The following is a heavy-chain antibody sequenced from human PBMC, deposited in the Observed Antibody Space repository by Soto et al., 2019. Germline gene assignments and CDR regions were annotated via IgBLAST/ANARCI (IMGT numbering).Heavy chain of an antibody. CDR2: ISGRSSFT. CDR3: ARDPFYFGSGTYNTRYYYYPMDV. J-gene: IGHJ6*02. Sequence: GGSLRLSCAASGFAFSDYYISWVRQAPGKGLEWISYISGRSSFTKYAASVRGRFTISRDNAKRSLHLQMNSLRADDTAVYYCARDPFYFGSGTYNTRYYYYPMDVWGQGTTVTVS. D-gene: IGHD3-10*01. V-gene: IGHV3-11*06. CDR1: GFAFSDYY.